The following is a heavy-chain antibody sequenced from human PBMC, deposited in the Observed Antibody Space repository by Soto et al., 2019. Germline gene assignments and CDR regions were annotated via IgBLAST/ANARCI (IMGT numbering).Heavy chain of an antibody. CDR1: GFTFSSYG. J-gene: IGHJ4*02. Sequence: QVQLVESGGGVVQPGRSLRLSCAASGFTFSSYGMHWVRQAPGKGLGWVAVISYDGSNKYYADSVKGRFTISRDNSKNTLYLQMNSLGAEDTGVYLCAKDRGSYYGFDYWGQGTLVTVSS. CDR2: ISYDGSNK. V-gene: IGHV3-30*18. D-gene: IGHD1-26*01. CDR3: AKDRGSYYGFDY.